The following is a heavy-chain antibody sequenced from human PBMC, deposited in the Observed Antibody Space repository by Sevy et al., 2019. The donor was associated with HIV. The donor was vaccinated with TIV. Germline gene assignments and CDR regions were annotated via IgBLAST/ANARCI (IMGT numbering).Heavy chain of an antibody. Sequence: GGSLRLSCAASGFTFSSYAMSWVRQAPGKGLEWVSAISGSGGNTYYADSVKGRFTISRDNSKNTLYLQMNSLRAEDTAVYYCAKVLGVLDSSSALDYWGQGTLVTVSS. J-gene: IGHJ4*02. V-gene: IGHV3-23*01. CDR3: AKVLGVLDSSSALDY. CDR1: GFTFSSYA. CDR2: ISGSGGNT. D-gene: IGHD6-6*01.